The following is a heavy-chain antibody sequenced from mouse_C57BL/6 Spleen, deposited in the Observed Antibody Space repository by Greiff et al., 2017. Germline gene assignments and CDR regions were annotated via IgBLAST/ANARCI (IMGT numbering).Heavy chain of an antibody. CDR3: ARSTSSRNYFDY. D-gene: IGHD1-1*01. V-gene: IGHV1-76*01. CDR1: GYTFTDYY. CDR2: IYPGSGNT. Sequence: VQLQQSGAELVRPGASVKLSCKASGYTFTDYYINWVKQRPGQGLEWIARIYPGSGNTYYNEKFKGQATLTAEKSSSTAYMQLSSLTSEDSAVYFCARSTSSRNYFDYWGQGTTLTVSS. J-gene: IGHJ2*01.